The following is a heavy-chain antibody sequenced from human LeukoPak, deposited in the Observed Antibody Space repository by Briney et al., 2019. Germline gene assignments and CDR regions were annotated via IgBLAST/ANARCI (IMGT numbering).Heavy chain of an antibody. V-gene: IGHV4-59*01. Sequence: SETLSLTCTVSGGSISSYYWSWIRQPPGKGLEWIGYIYYSGSTNYNPSLKSRVTISVDTSKNQFSLKLSSVTAADTAVYSCAINLAVAGPRAIGFDIWGQGTMVTVSS. J-gene: IGHJ3*02. CDR1: GGSISSYY. CDR3: AINLAVAGPRAIGFDI. CDR2: IYYSGST. D-gene: IGHD6-19*01.